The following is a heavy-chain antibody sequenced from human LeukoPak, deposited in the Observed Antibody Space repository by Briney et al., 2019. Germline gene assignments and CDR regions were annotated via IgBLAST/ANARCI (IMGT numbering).Heavy chain of an antibody. CDR3: AKDVAQYYYYMDV. CDR2: ISGSGGST. Sequence: RTGGSLRLSCAASGFTLSSYAMSWVRQAPGKGLEWVSAISGSGGSTYYADSVKGRFTISRDNSTNTLYLQMNSLRAEDTAVYYCAKDVAQYYYYMDVWGKGTTVTVSS. CDR1: GFTLSSYA. J-gene: IGHJ6*03. V-gene: IGHV3-23*01.